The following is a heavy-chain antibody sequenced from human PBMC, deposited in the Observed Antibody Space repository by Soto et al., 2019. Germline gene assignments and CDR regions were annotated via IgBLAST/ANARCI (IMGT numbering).Heavy chain of an antibody. Sequence: AISGSGGSTYYADSVKGRFTISRDNSKNTLYLQMNSLRAEDTAVYYCAKVVVRDFDYWGQGTLVTVSS. V-gene: IGHV3-23*01. CDR2: ISGSGGST. D-gene: IGHD2-15*01. CDR3: AKVVVRDFDY. J-gene: IGHJ4*02.